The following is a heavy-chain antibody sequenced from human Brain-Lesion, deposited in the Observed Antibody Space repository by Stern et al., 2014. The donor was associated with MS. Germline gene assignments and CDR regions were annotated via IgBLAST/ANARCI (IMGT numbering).Heavy chain of an antibody. V-gene: IGHV1-45*02. CDR3: AEGGSYGFVY. D-gene: IGHD4-17*01. CDR2: ITPFTGNT. CDR1: GNTFTNRY. Sequence: QLVESGDEVKKTGSSVKGSCQASGNTFTNRYLHWVRQAPGQALEWMGWITPFTGNTNYAQSFQDRVTITMDRSMSTAYMDLSSLRSDDTAIYFCAEGGSYGFVYWGQGTLVTVSS. J-gene: IGHJ4*02.